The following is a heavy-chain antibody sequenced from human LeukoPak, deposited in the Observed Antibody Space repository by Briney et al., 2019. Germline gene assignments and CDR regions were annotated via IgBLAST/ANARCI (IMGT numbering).Heavy chain of an antibody. J-gene: IGHJ3*02. CDR2: IWYDGSNK. D-gene: IGHD5-24*01. CDR1: GFTFSSYG. CDR3: AKVGAKRDGYSWVGAFDS. V-gene: IGHV3-33*06. Sequence: GGSLRLSCAASGFTFSSYGMHWVRQAPGKGLEWVAVIWYDGSNKYYADSVKGRFTISRDNSKNTLYLQMNSLRAEDTAVYYCAKVGAKRDGYSWVGAFDSWGQGTMVTVSS.